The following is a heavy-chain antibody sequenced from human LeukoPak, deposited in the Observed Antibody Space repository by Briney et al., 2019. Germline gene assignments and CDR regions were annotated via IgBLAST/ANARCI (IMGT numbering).Heavy chain of an antibody. J-gene: IGHJ4*02. CDR2: IKQDGSEK. CDR1: GFTFSSYW. Sequence: GGSLRLSCAASGFTFSSYWMSWVRQAPGTGLEWVANIKQDGSEKYYVDSVKGRFTISRDNAKNSLYLQMNSLRAEDTAVYYCARVQPRDGYNLDYWGQGTLVTVSS. CDR3: ARVQPRDGYNLDY. D-gene: IGHD5-24*01. V-gene: IGHV3-7*01.